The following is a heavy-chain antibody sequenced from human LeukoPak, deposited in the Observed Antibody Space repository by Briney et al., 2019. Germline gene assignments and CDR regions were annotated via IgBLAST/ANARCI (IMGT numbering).Heavy chain of an antibody. V-gene: IGHV3-11*06. CDR1: GFTFSDYY. Sequence: GGSLRLSCAASGFTFSDYYMSWIRQAPGKGLEWVSYISSSSSYTNYADSVKGRFTISRDNAKNSLYLQMNSLGAEDTAVYYCARGEAVAGPGNAFDIWGQGTMVTVSS. CDR3: ARGEAVAGPGNAFDI. D-gene: IGHD6-19*01. J-gene: IGHJ3*02. CDR2: ISSSSSYT.